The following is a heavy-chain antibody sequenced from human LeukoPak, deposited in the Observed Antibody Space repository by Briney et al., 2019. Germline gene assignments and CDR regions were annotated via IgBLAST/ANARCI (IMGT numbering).Heavy chain of an antibody. J-gene: IGHJ6*02. V-gene: IGHV3-21*01. CDR1: GFTFSSYN. CDR2: ISSSSSYI. CDR3: AKDRALPYYYYYGMDV. Sequence: GGSLRLSCAASGFTFSSYNMNWVRQTPGKGLEWVSSISSSSSYIYYADSVKGRFTISRDNAKNSLYLQMNSLRAEDTAVYYCAKDRALPYYYYYGMDVWGQGTTVTVSS.